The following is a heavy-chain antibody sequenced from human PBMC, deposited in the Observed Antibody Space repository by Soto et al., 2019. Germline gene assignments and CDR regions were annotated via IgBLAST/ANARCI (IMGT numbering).Heavy chain of an antibody. Sequence: GGSLRLSCAASGFTFSSYAMHWVRQAPGKGLEWVAVISYDGSNKYYADSVKGRFTISRDNSKNTLYLQMNSLRAEDTAVYYCARDRPEALFGLQSGMDVWGQGTTVTVSS. J-gene: IGHJ6*02. CDR2: ISYDGSNK. V-gene: IGHV3-30-3*01. CDR1: GFTFSSYA. D-gene: IGHD3-10*01. CDR3: ARDRPEALFGLQSGMDV.